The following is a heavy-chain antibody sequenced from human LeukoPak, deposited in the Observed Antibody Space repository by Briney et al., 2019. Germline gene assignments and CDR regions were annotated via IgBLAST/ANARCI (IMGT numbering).Heavy chain of an antibody. Sequence: ASVKVSCKASGYTFTSYSFSWVRQAPGQGLEWMGWISTYNGNTNYAQKFQGRVTMTTDTSTSTAYMELRSLTSDDTAVYYCARDSVYSSGTYGLWGQGTLVTFSS. CDR3: ARDSVYSSGTYGL. J-gene: IGHJ4*02. CDR2: ISTYNGNT. D-gene: IGHD3-10*01. V-gene: IGHV1-18*01. CDR1: GYTFTSYS.